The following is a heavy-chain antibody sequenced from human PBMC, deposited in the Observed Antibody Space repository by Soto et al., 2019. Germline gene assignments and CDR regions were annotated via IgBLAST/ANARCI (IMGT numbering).Heavy chain of an antibody. Sequence: EVQLVESGGGLVQPGGSLRLSCAASGFTFSSFWMSWVRQVPGKGLGLVGNIKPDGSKQWYLDSVKGRFSISRDNAKNSLYLQMNSLRAEDTAVYYCGGGLVVHGALLDHWGQGTLVTVAS. J-gene: IGHJ4*02. D-gene: IGHD2-15*01. CDR2: IKPDGSKQ. CDR3: GGGLVVHGALLDH. CDR1: GFTFSSFW. V-gene: IGHV3-7*01.